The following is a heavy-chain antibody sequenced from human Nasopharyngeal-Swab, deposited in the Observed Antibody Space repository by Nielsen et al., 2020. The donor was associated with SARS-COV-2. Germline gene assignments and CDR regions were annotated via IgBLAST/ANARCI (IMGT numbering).Heavy chain of an antibody. V-gene: IGHV4-31*03. CDR3: ARGGGYSYGYPTPDAFDI. CDR2: IYYSGST. J-gene: IGHJ3*02. CDR1: GGSISSGDYY. D-gene: IGHD5-18*01. Sequence: SETLSLTCTVSGGSISSGDYYWSWIRQHPGKGLEWIGYIYYSGSTYYNPSLKSRVTISVDTSKNQFSLKLSSVTAADTAVYYCARGGGYSYGYPTPDAFDIWGQGTMVTVSS.